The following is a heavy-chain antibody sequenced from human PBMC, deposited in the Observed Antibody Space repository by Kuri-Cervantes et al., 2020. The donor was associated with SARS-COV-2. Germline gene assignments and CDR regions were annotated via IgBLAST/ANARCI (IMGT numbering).Heavy chain of an antibody. CDR2: ISYDGRST. CDR3: ARGPNCSGGSCYVGLLAY. CDR1: GFTFSSVG. D-gene: IGHD2-15*01. V-gene: IGHV3-30*03. Sequence: GGSLRLSCAASGFTFSSVGMHWVRRAPGKGLEWVALISYDGRSTFYADSVKGRFTISRDNSKNTLYLQMNSLRAEDTAVYYCARGPNCSGGSCYVGLLAYWGQGTLVTVSS. J-gene: IGHJ4*02.